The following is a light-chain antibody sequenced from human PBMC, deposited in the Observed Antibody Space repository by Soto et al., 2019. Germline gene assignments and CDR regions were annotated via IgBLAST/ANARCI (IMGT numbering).Light chain of an antibody. CDR3: AVWDDSLSGYV. Sequence: QSVLSQPPSASGTPGQRVTISCSGSSSNIGINFVYWYQQLPGTAPKLLIYSNNQRPSGVPDRFTGSRSGTSASLAIRGLKSEDEAEYYCAVWDDSLSGYVYGTGTQLT. CDR1: SSNIGINF. CDR2: SNN. V-gene: IGLV1-47*02. J-gene: IGLJ1*01.